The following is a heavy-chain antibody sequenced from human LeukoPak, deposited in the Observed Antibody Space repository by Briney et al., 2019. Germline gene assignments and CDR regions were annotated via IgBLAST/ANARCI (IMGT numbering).Heavy chain of an antibody. J-gene: IGHJ4*02. CDR2: ISSNGGST. Sequence: GGSLRLSCSASGFTFSSYAMHWVRQAPGKGLEYVSAISSNGGSTYYADSVKGRFTISRDNSKNTLYLQMSSLRAEDTAVCYCVKDSGWRAPTSDYWGQGTLVTVSS. CDR3: VKDSGWRAPTSDY. D-gene: IGHD6-19*01. CDR1: GFTFSSYA. V-gene: IGHV3-64D*06.